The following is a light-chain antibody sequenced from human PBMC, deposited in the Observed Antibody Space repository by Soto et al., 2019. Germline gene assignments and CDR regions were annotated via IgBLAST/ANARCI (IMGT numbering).Light chain of an antibody. CDR2: QDS. CDR1: KLGDKY. CDR3: QAWDSSIVV. J-gene: IGLJ2*01. V-gene: IGLV3-1*01. Sequence: SYELTQPPSVSVSPGQTASITCSGDKLGDKYACWYQQKPGQSPVLVIYQDSKRPSGIPERFSGSNSGNTATLTISGTQAMDEADYFCQAWDSSIVVFGGGTKGTVL.